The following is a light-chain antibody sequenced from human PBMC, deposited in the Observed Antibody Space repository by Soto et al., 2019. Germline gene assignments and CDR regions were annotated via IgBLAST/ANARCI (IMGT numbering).Light chain of an antibody. Sequence: EIVLTQSPGTLSLSPGERATLSCRASQSVSSSYLAWYQQKPGQAPRLLIYGASSRATGIPDRFSGSGSGTDFTLTLSRLEPQDFAVYYCQQYGSSPTFDQGTKVEIK. V-gene: IGKV3-20*01. J-gene: IGKJ1*01. CDR3: QQYGSSPT. CDR2: GAS. CDR1: QSVSSSY.